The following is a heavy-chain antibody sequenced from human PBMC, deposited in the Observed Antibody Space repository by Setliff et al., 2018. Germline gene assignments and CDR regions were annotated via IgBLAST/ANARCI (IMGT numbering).Heavy chain of an antibody. Sequence: SETLSLTCTVSGGSINSGDYYWSWIRQPPGKGLEWIGYIYSSGSTYYNPSPKSRVSISVDTSKNQFSLKLSSVTAADTAVYYCARESRYYYDNLGTLDYWGQGTLVTVSS. CDR3: ARESRYYYDNLGTLDY. V-gene: IGHV4-30-4*08. J-gene: IGHJ4*02. D-gene: IGHD3-22*01. CDR1: GGSINSGDYY. CDR2: IYSSGST.